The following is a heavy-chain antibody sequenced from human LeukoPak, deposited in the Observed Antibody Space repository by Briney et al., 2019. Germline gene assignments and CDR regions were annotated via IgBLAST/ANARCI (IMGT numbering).Heavy chain of an antibody. CDR2: INVSGGTT. J-gene: IGHJ6*02. CDR1: GFTFSSSA. CDR3: AKYGRSGYSSGMDV. Sequence: GGSLRLSCAASGFTFSSSAMTWVRQAPGQGLDWVSTINVSGGTTYYAESVKGQFTISRDNSKNTLYLQMNTLRAEDTAVYYCAKYGRSGYSSGMDVWGQGTTVTVSS. V-gene: IGHV3-23*01. D-gene: IGHD2-15*01.